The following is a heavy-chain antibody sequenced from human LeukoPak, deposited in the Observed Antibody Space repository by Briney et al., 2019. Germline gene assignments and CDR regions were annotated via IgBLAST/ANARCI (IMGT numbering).Heavy chain of an antibody. CDR2: IYHSGST. CDR1: GGPISSGGYY. V-gene: IGHV4-30-2*01. Sequence: SETLSLTCTVSGGPISSGGYYWSWIRQPPGKGLEWIGYIYHSGSTYYNPSLKSRVTISVDRSKNQFSLKLSSVTAADTAVYYCARGWPTLGFDYWGQGTLVTVSS. D-gene: IGHD2-15*01. CDR3: ARGWPTLGFDY. J-gene: IGHJ4*02.